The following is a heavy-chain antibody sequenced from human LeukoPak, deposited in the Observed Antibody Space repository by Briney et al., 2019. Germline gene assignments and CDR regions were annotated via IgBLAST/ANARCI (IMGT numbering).Heavy chain of an antibody. Sequence: SETLSLTCSVSGGSISSYYWSWIRQPPGKGLEWIGYIYYSGSTNYYPSLKSRVTISVDTSKNQFSLELSSVTAADTAVYYCARDGVIAAAANRWFDPWGQGTLVTVSS. CDR3: ARDGVIAAAANRWFDP. J-gene: IGHJ5*02. CDR1: GGSISSYY. D-gene: IGHD6-13*01. CDR2: IYYSGST. V-gene: IGHV4-59*01.